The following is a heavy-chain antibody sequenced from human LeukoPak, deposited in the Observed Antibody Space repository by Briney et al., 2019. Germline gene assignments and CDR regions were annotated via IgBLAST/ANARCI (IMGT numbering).Heavy chain of an antibody. D-gene: IGHD2-2*01. J-gene: IGHJ6*02. V-gene: IGHV4-59*01. CDR3: ARDHIVVVPAATDYYYYGMDA. CDR2: IYYSGST. Sequence: SETLSLTCAVYGGSFSGYYWSWIRQPPGKGLEWIGYIYYSGSTNYNPSLKSRVTISVDTSKNQFSLKLSSVTAADTAVYYCARDHIVVVPAATDYYYYGMDAWGQGTTVTVSS. CDR1: GGSFSGYY.